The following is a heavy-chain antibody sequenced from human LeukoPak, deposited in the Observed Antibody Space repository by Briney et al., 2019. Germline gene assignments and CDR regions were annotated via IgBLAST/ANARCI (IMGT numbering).Heavy chain of an antibody. CDR2: IYYSGST. J-gene: IGHJ5*02. Sequence: SETLSLTCTVSGGSLSSSSYYSGWIRQPPGKGLEWIGGIYYSGSTNYNPSLKSRVTISVDTSKNKFSMKLRSVTAADTAVYFCARVCGGDCYPLGFDPWGQGTLVTVSS. D-gene: IGHD2-21*02. CDR3: ARVCGGDCYPLGFDP. CDR1: GGSLSSSSYY. V-gene: IGHV4-39*07.